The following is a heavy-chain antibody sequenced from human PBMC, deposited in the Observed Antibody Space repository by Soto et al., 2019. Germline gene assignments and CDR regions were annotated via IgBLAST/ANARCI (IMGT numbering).Heavy chain of an antibody. CDR2: ISPMFGAA. CDR3: AREVQVYSPAFVS. CDR1: GGTFNTYA. Sequence: QVQLVQSGAEMKKPGSSVKVSCQSSGGTFNTYAMNWVRQAPGQGPEWMGDISPMFGAANYAPKFQGRVTITADESTGTAYMQSSSFTSDDTALDFRAREVQVYSPAFVSWCQGTLVTVSS. J-gene: IGHJ4*02. D-gene: IGHD2-15*01. V-gene: IGHV1-69*19.